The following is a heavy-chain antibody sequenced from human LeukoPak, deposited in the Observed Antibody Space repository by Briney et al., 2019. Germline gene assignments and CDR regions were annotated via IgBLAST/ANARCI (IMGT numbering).Heavy chain of an antibody. J-gene: IGHJ4*02. D-gene: IGHD3-10*01. CDR1: GFTFSSYA. CDR2: ISGSGGST. Sequence: GGSLRLSCAASGFTFSSYAMSWVRQAPGKGLEWVSAISGSGGSTYYADSVKGRFTISRDNSKNTLYLQMNSLRAEDTAVYYCAKGTDYYGSGSYRDYFDYWGQGTLVTVSS. CDR3: AKGTDYYGSGSYRDYFDY. V-gene: IGHV3-23*01.